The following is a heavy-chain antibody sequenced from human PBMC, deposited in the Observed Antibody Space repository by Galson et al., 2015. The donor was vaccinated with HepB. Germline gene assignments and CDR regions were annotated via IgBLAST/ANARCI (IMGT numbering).Heavy chain of an antibody. CDR3: ARDSLMGAGGEFDY. CDR1: GFDFGQYF. V-gene: IGHV3-11*01. D-gene: IGHD1-26*01. Sequence: SLRLSCAASGFDFGQYFMHWIRQPPGKGLEWLAFVNIGADMTDYADSVEGRFTISRDDSLNVVYLQMTRLRVDDTAVYFCARDSLMGAGGEFDYWGQGTLVTVSS. CDR2: VNIGADMT. J-gene: IGHJ4*02.